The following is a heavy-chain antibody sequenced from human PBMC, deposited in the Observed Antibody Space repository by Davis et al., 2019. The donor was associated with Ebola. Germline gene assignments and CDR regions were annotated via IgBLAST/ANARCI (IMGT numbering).Heavy chain of an antibody. J-gene: IGHJ4*02. CDR2: INQDGSEK. CDR1: GFTFSIHW. CDR3: ARVTSYGSY. V-gene: IGHV3-7*01. Sequence: GGSLRLSCGASGFTFSIHWMSWVRQAPGKGLEWVANINQDGSEKYYVDSLKGRFTISRDNAKNTLYFQMNSLRAEDTALYYCARVTSYGSYWGQGTRVTVSS. D-gene: IGHD5-18*01.